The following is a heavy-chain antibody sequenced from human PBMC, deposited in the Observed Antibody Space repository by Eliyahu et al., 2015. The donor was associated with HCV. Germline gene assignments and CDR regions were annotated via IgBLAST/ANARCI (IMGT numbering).Heavy chain of an antibody. D-gene: IGHD1-20*01. CDR1: GYTFTSYG. Sequence: QVQLVQSGAEVKKPGASVKVSCKASGYTFTSYGISWVRQAPGQGLEWMGWIRAFNGNTNYAQKLQGRVTMTTDTSTSTAYMELRSLRSDDTAVYYCARETVGYNWTPRGWFDPWGQGTLVTVSS. V-gene: IGHV1-18*01. J-gene: IGHJ5*02. CDR2: IRAFNGNT. CDR3: ARETVGYNWTPRGWFDP.